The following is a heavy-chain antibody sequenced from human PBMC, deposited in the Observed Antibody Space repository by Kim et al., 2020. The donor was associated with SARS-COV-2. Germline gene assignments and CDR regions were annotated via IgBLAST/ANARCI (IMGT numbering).Heavy chain of an antibody. V-gene: IGHV3-64D*06. CDR3: VKERTNGWYDFDY. D-gene: IGHD6-19*01. CDR1: GFTFSNYA. J-gene: IGHJ4*02. Sequence: GGSLRLSCSASGFTFSNYAMHWVRQAPGKGLEYVSGISSNGGSTYYADSVKDRFIISRDNSKNTLYLQMSSLRSEDTAVYYYVKERTNGWYDFDYWGQGTLVTVSS. CDR2: ISSNGGST.